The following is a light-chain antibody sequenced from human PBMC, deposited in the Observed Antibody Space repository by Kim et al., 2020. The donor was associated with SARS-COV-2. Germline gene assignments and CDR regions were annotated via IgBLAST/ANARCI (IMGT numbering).Light chain of an antibody. Sequence: VIISCTRSSGSIDSNYVQWYQQRPGSPPTTLIYENNQRPSGVPDRFSGSIDSSSNSASLNISGLKTEDEADYYCQSYDTSNPHWVFGGGTKLTVL. CDR3: QSYDTSNPHWV. CDR2: ENN. CDR1: SGSIDSNY. J-gene: IGLJ3*02. V-gene: IGLV6-57*01.